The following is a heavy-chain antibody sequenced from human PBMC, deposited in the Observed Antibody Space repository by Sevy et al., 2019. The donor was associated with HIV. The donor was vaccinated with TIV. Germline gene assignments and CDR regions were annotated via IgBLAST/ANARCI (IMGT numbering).Heavy chain of an antibody. J-gene: IGHJ4*02. CDR2: TSHDGKYN. Sequence: GGSLRLSCAGSGFTFSSYDMHWARQAPGKGLEWVAVTSHDGKYNNYADSVKVRFTISRDNFKNTLYLQMNSLRVEDTAVYFCARLFSCGGDCYYLDYWGQGALVTVSS. V-gene: IGHV3-30*04. CDR3: ARLFSCGGDCYYLDY. CDR1: GFTFSSYD. D-gene: IGHD2-21*02.